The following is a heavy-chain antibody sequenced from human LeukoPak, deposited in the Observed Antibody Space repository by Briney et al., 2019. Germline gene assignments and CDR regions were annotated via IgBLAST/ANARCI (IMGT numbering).Heavy chain of an antibody. CDR3: ARDRFNYYAYFMDV. D-gene: IGHD3-22*01. V-gene: IGHV4-34*01. Sequence: SETLSLTCGVSGGSFSDFYWNWIRQPPGKGLEWIGEIKESGTTNYNPSLKSRVTMSVDTSKKEVTLKLRSVTAAGTAVYYCARDRFNYYAYFMDVWGKGTTVIVSS. J-gene: IGHJ6*03. CDR2: IKESGTT. CDR1: GGSFSDFY.